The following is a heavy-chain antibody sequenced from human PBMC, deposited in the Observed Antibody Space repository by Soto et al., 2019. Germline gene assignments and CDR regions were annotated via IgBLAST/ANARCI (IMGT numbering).Heavy chain of an antibody. V-gene: IGHV1-69*01. J-gene: IGHJ5*02. D-gene: IGHD1-26*01. Sequence: QVQLVQSGAEVKKPGSSVKVSCKASGGTFSSYAISWVRQAPGQGLEWMGGIIPIFGTANYAQKFQGRVTITAVESTSTAYMELSSLRSEDTAVYYCARETVLVGATELARSRRFDPWGQGTLVTVSS. CDR2: IIPIFGTA. CDR3: ARETVLVGATELARSRRFDP. CDR1: GGTFSSYA.